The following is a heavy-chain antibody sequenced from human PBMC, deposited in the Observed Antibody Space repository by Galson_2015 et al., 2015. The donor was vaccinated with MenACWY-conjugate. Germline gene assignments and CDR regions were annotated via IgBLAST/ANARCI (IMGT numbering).Heavy chain of an antibody. CDR2: ISAYNGNT. CDR1: GFTFTSYG. D-gene: IGHD5-18*01. Sequence: SVKVSCKASGFTFTSYGISWVRQAPGQGLEWMGWISAYNGNTNYAQKLQGRVTMTTDTSTSTAYMELRSLRSDDTAVYYCARAVDTAMAPNRDFDYWGQGTLVTVSS. V-gene: IGHV1-18*04. J-gene: IGHJ4*02. CDR3: ARAVDTAMAPNRDFDY.